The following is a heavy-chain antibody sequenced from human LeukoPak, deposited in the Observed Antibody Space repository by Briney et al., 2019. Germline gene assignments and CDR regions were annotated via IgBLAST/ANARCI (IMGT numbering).Heavy chain of an antibody. D-gene: IGHD3-16*01. J-gene: IGHJ4*02. CDR1: GYTFTSYD. V-gene: IGHV1-8*03. CDR2: MNPNSGNT. CDR3: ARGKIIWRLFDY. Sequence: SSVNVSCKASGYTFTSYDINWVRQATRQGLEWMGWMNPNSGNTGYAQKFQGRVTITRNTSISTAYMELSSLRSEDTAVYYCARGKIIWRLFDYWGQGTLVTVSS.